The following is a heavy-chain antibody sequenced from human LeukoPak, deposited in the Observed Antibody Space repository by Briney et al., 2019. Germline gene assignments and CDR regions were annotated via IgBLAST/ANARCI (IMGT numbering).Heavy chain of an antibody. CDR1: GFTFSSYA. CDR3: ARDAVMDV. Sequence: GGSLRLSCAASGFTFSSYAMHWVRQAPGKGLEWVAVISYDGSDKYYADSVKGRFTISRDNSKNTLYLQMNSLRAEDTAVYYCARDAVMDVWGQGTTVTVSS. CDR2: ISYDGSDK. V-gene: IGHV3-30*04. J-gene: IGHJ6*02.